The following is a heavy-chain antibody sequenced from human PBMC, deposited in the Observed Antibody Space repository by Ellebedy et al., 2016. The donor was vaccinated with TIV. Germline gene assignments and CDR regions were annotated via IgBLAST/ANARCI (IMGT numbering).Heavy chain of an antibody. D-gene: IGHD3-22*01. CDR3: ARGLNSSGYYPDAFDI. Sequence: MPSETLSLTCTVSGGSISSGGYYWSWIRQHPGKGLEWIGYIYYSGSTYYNPSLKSRVTISVDTSKNQFSLKLSSVTAADTAVYYCARGLNSSGYYPDAFDIWGQGTMVTVSS. CDR1: GGSISSGGYY. J-gene: IGHJ3*02. V-gene: IGHV4-31*03. CDR2: IYYSGST.